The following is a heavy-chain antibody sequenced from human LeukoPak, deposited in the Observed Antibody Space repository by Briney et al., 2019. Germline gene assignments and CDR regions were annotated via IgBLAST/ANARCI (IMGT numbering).Heavy chain of an antibody. J-gene: IGHJ5*02. CDR1: GFTFSSYA. D-gene: IGHD3-3*01. Sequence: GGSLRLSCAASGFTFSSYAMHWVRQAPGKGLEWVAVISYDGSNKYYADSVKGRFTISRDNSKNTLYLQMNSLRAEDTAVYYCARDGYDFWSGPTNTFDPWGQGTLVTVSS. CDR3: ARDGYDFWSGPTNTFDP. CDR2: ISYDGSNK. V-gene: IGHV3-30-3*01.